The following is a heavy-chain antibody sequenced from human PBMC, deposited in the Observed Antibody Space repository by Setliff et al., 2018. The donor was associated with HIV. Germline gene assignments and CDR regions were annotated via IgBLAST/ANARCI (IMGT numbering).Heavy chain of an antibody. CDR3: ARDPNTVTTFPFDY. J-gene: IGHJ4*02. CDR2: ISPNNGDK. CDR1: GYTFTDFF. Sequence: GASVKVSCKPSGYTFTDFFLHWVRQAPGQGLEWMGWISPNNGDKKIPQKFRGRVNMTRDTSISTAYMELSGLRSDDTAVYYCARDPNTVTTFPFDYWGQGTLVTVSS. V-gene: IGHV1-2*02. D-gene: IGHD4-4*01.